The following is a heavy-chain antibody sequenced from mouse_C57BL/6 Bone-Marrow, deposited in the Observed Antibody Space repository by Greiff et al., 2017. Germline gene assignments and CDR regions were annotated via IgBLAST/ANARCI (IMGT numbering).Heavy chain of an antibody. V-gene: IGHV5-4*01. CDR2: ISDGGSYT. CDR3: AREGQFAY. J-gene: IGHJ3*01. Sequence: EVKLMESGGGLVKPGGSLKLSCAASGFTFSSYAMSWVRQTPEKRLEWVATISDGGSYTYYPDNVKGRFTISRDNAKNNLYLQMSHLKSEDTAMYYCAREGQFAYWGQGTLVTVSA. CDR1: GFTFSSYA.